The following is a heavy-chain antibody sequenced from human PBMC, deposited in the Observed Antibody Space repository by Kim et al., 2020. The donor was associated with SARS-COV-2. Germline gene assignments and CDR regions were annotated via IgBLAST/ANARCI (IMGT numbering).Heavy chain of an antibody. D-gene: IGHD3-22*01. V-gene: IGHV3-73*01. J-gene: IGHJ5*02. Sequence: AESVKGRFTIYRENSTNTAYLQMKSLKTEDTAVYYCSRHNDDYYDSSAYPWGQGTLVTVSS. CDR3: SRHNDDYYDSSAYP.